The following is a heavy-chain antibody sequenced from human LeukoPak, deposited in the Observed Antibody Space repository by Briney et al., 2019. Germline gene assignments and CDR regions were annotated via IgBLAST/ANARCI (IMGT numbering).Heavy chain of an antibody. CDR2: ICHSGST. CDR1: GYSISIGYY. D-gene: IGHD1-26*01. J-gene: IGHJ5*02. V-gene: IGHV4-38-2*02. Sequence: SETLSLTCSVSGYSISIGYYWGWIRQSPGKGLEWIGSICHSGSTYYNPSLKSRVTISVDTYKTKFSLKLSSVTAADTAVYYCAREPGGGTYGVNWFDPWGQGTLVTVSS. CDR3: AREPGGGTYGVNWFDP.